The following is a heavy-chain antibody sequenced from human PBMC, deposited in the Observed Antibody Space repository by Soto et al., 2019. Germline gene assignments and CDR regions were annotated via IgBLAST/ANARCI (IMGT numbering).Heavy chain of an antibody. V-gene: IGHV3-23*01. CDR2: ISDSGGDT. CDR1: GFTFGSYA. J-gene: IGHJ4*02. D-gene: IGHD3-10*01. Sequence: GGSLRLSCAASGFTFGSYAMTWVRQSPGKGLEWVSYISDSGGDTYYADSVKGRFTISRDNSKNTLYLQMNSLRVEDTAVYYCAKAPMIRGVIPAFDYWGQGTLVTVSS. CDR3: AKAPMIRGVIPAFDY.